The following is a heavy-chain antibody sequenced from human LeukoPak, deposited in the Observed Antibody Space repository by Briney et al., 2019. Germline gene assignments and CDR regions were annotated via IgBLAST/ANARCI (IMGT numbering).Heavy chain of an antibody. CDR1: GGSFSSYY. J-gene: IGHJ4*02. V-gene: IGHV4-34*01. D-gene: IGHD6-19*01. CDR3: ARIGQWLVRFFDY. Sequence: PSETLSLTCAVYGGSFSSYYWSWIRQPPGKGLEWIGEINHSGSTNYNPSLKSRVTISVDTSKNQFSLKLSSVTAADTAVYYCARIGQWLVRFFDYWGQGTLVTVSS. CDR2: INHSGST.